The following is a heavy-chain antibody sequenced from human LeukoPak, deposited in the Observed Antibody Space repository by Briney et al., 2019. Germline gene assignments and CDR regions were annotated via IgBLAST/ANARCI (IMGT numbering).Heavy chain of an antibody. Sequence: GGSLRLSCEASGFTFGSFGMTWVRQAPGKGLQWVSGITGSTTWTYYAASVKGRFTICRDNSQNTLHLQMNSLRADDTAVYYCARELVSSGTGYFDLWGRGTLVTVSS. J-gene: IGHJ2*01. CDR3: ARELVSSGTGYFDL. CDR2: ITGSTTWT. CDR1: GFTFGSFG. V-gene: IGHV3-23*01. D-gene: IGHD3-10*02.